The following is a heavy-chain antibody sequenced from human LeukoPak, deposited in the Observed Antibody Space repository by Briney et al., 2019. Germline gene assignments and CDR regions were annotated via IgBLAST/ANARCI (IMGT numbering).Heavy chain of an antibody. CDR3: ARLGSGSNY. CDR2: TYYRSKWYT. J-gene: IGHJ4*02. CDR1: GDSVSSNSAA. V-gene: IGHV6-1*01. Sequence: SQTLSLTCAISGDSVSSNSAAWNWISQSPSKAFEWLGRTYYRSKWYTEYAVSVKSRITINPDTSKNQFSLQLSSVNPEDTAVYYCARLGSGSNYWGQGTLVTVSS. D-gene: IGHD3-10*01.